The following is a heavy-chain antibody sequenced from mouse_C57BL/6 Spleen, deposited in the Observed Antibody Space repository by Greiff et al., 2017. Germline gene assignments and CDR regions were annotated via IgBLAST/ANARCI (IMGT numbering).Heavy chain of an antibody. CDR2: IDPETGGT. V-gene: IGHV1-15*01. CDR1: GYTFTDYE. J-gene: IGHJ2*01. Sequence: VQLQQSGAELVRPGASVTLSCKASGYTFTDYEMHWVKQTPVHGLEWIGAIDPETGGTAYNQKFKGKAILTADKSSSTAYMELRSLTSEDSAVYYCTRGQLRLPFDYWGQGTTLTVSS. CDR3: TRGQLRLPFDY. D-gene: IGHD3-2*02.